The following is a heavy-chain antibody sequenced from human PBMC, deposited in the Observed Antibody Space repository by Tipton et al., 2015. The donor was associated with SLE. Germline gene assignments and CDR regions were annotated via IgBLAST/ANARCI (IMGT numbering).Heavy chain of an antibody. CDR3: VRNCGDDCYWGFVFDY. V-gene: IGHV4-59*11. CDR1: GGPIIYQY. CDR2: IFENGRT. D-gene: IGHD2-21*01. Sequence: TLSLTCTVSGGPIIYQYWSWVRQAPGKGLEWIGYIFENGRTNYNPSLKGRVTMSMDTSKNQFSLRLNSVTSTDTAVYYCVRNCGDDCYWGFVFDYWGQGTLVSVSS. J-gene: IGHJ4*02.